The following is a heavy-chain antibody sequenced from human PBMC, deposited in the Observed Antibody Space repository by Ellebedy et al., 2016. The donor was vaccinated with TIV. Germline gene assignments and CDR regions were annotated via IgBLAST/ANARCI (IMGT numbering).Heavy chain of an antibody. J-gene: IGHJ5*02. CDR3: ARDRLQYRNNWFDP. CDR1: GFTFSSYS. Sequence: GGSLRLSCAASGFTFSSYSMNWVRQAPGKGLEWVSYISSSSSTIYYADSVKGRFTISRDNAKNSLYLQMNSLRDEDTAVYYCARDRLQYRNNWFDPWGQGTLVTVSS. CDR2: ISSSSSTI. D-gene: IGHD4-11*01. V-gene: IGHV3-48*02.